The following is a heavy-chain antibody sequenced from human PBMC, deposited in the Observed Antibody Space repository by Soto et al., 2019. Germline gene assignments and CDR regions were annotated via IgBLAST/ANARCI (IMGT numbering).Heavy chain of an antibody. CDR3: ARLNCDILRAFDY. J-gene: IGHJ4*02. V-gene: IGHV4-34*01. CDR1: GGSFSGYY. D-gene: IGHD3-9*01. CDR2: INHSGST. Sequence: SETLSLTCAVYGGSFSGYYWSWIRQPPGKGLEWIGEINHSGSTKYNPSLKSRVTISADTSKNQFSLKLSSLTAADTAVYYCARLNCDILRAFDYWGQGTLVTVSS.